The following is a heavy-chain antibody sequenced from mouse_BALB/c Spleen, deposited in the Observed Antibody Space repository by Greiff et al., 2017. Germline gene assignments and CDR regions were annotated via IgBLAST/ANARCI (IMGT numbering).Heavy chain of an antibody. V-gene: IGHV2-5-1*01. CDR2: IWRGGST. CDR1: GFSLTSYG. Sequence: QVQLQQSGPSLVQPSQSLSITCTVSGFSLTSYGVHWVRQSPGKGLEWLGVIWRGGSTDYNAAFMSRLSIIKDNSKSQVFFKMNSLQADDTAIYYCAKSQNSTIITTVYYAMDYWGQGTSVTVSS. CDR3: AKSQNSTIITTVYYAMDY. J-gene: IGHJ4*01. D-gene: IGHD2-4*01.